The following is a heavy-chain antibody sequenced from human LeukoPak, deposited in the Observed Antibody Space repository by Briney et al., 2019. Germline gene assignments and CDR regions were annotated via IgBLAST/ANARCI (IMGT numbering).Heavy chain of an antibody. CDR3: VKDLSYESSGSFFDF. CDR2: ISWDGTT. V-gene: IGHV3-43*01. D-gene: IGHD3-22*01. CDR1: GLIFEDYT. Sequence: GGSLRLSCAASGLIFEDYTMHWVRQAPGKTLEWVSLISWDGTTYYADSVKGRFTISRDNSKDSLYLQMDALRSEDTAFYFCVKDLSYESSGSFFDFWGQGTLVTVS. J-gene: IGHJ4*02.